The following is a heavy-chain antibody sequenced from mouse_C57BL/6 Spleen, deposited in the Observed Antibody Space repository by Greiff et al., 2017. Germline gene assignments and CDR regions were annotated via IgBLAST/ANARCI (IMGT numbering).Heavy chain of an antibody. J-gene: IGHJ4*01. CDR3: AGGLDY. CDR2: IDPSDSYT. V-gene: IGHV1-59*01. Sequence: VQLQQPGAELVRPGTSVKLSCKASGYTFTSYWMHWVKQRPGQGLAWIGVIDPSDSYTNYNQKFKGKATLTVDTSSSTAYMHLSSLTSEDSAVYYCAGGLDYWGQGTSVTVSS. CDR1: GYTFTSYW.